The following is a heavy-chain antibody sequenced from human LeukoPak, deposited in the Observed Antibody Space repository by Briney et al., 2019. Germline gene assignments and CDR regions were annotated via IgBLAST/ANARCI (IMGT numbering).Heavy chain of an antibody. CDR3: AREYSSSGYYFDY. V-gene: IGHV1-69*06. CDR2: IIPIFGTA. CDR1: GGTFSSYA. D-gene: IGHD6-6*01. J-gene: IGHJ4*02. Sequence: GASVKVSCKASGGTFSSYAISWVRQAPGQGLEWMGGIIPIFGTANYAQKFQGRVTITADKSTSTAYMELSSLRSEDTAVYYCAREYSSSGYYFDYWGQGTLVTVSS.